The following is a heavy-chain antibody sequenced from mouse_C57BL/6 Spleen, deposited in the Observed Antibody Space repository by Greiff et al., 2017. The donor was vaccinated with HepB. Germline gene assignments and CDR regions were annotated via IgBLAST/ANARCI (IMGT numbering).Heavy chain of an antibody. CDR2: ISDGGSYT. Sequence: EVQVVESGGGLVKPGGSLKLSCAASGFTFSSYAMSWVRQTPEKRLEWVATISDGGSYTYYPDNVKGRFTISRDNAKNNLYLQMSHLKSEDTAMYYCARDSYYGSSYRYFDYWGQGTTLTVSS. V-gene: IGHV5-4*01. J-gene: IGHJ2*01. CDR3: ARDSYYGSSYRYFDY. D-gene: IGHD1-1*01. CDR1: GFTFSSYA.